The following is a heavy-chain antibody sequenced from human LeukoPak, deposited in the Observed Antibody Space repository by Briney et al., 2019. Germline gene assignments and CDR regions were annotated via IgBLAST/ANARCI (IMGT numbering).Heavy chain of an antibody. D-gene: IGHD4-17*01. Sequence: PGGSLRLSCAASGFTFSSYGMHWVRQAPGKGLEWVAVISYDGSNKYYADSVKGRFTISRDNSKNTLYLQMNSLRAEDTAVCYCAKDSLLMTTVTTDYYYYYGMDVWGQGTTVTVSS. CDR1: GFTFSSYG. J-gene: IGHJ6*02. CDR3: AKDSLLMTTVTTDYYYYYGMDV. V-gene: IGHV3-30*18. CDR2: ISYDGSNK.